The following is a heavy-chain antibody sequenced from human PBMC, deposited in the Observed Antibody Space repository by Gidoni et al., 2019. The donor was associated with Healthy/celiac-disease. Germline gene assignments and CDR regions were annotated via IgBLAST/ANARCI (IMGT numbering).Heavy chain of an antibody. Sequence: EVQLLESGGGLVQPGGSLRLSCAASGFTFSSYAMSWGGQAPGKGLEWVSAISGSVGSTYYADSVKGRFTISRDNSKNTLYLQMNSLRAEDTAVYYCAKESSYYYDSSDLDYWGQGTLVTVSS. CDR2: ISGSVGST. J-gene: IGHJ4*02. V-gene: IGHV3-23*01. CDR3: AKESSYYYDSSDLDY. D-gene: IGHD3-22*01. CDR1: GFTFSSYA.